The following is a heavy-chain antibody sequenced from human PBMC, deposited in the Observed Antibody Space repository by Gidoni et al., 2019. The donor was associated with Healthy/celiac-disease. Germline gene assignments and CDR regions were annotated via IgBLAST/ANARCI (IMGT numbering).Heavy chain of an antibody. CDR2: IYSGGST. CDR1: GFTVSSNY. CDR3: ARYLGDYCSSTSCYGGWFDP. D-gene: IGHD2-2*01. Sequence: EVQLVESGGGLVQPGGSLRLSCAASGFTVSSNYMSWVRQAPGKGLEWVSVIYSGGSTYYADSVKGRFTISRDNSKNTLYLQMNSLRAEDTAVYYCARYLGDYCSSTSCYGGWFDPWGQGTLVTVSS. V-gene: IGHV3-66*02. J-gene: IGHJ5*02.